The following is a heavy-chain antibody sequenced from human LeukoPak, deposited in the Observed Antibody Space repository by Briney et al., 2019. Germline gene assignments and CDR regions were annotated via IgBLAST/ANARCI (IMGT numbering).Heavy chain of an antibody. V-gene: IGHV4-59*01. CDR3: ARGTAAANDY. J-gene: IGHJ4*02. CDR2: ISYTGST. CDR1: GGSISRYY. Sequence: SETLSLTCTVSGGSISRYYWSWIRQHPGNGLEWIGYISYTGSTTYNSSLKSRVTISLDTSQNQFSLKLTSVTPADTAVYYCARGTAAANDYWGQGTLVTVSS. D-gene: IGHD2-2*01.